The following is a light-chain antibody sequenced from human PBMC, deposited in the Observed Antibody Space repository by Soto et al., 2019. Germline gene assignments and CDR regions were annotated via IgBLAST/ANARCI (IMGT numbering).Light chain of an antibody. CDR1: QSIGSP. Sequence: DIQMTQSPSSLSASVGARVTITCRASQSIGSPLNWYQRELGKVPRILIYGASTLQPGVPSRFSGSGSGADCTLTINSLQPEDFAVYYCQQYDSSPRTLGQGTKVDIK. CDR3: QQYDSSPRT. CDR2: GAS. V-gene: IGKV1-39*01. J-gene: IGKJ1*01.